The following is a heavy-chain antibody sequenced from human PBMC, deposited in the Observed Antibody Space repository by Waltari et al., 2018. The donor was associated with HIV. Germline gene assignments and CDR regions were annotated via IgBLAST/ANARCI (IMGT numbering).Heavy chain of an antibody. CDR1: GFTFSSYG. D-gene: IGHD3-22*01. CDR2: ISGGSGST. Sequence: ASGFTFSSYGMSWVRQAPGKGLEWVSGISGGSGSTDYADSVKGRFTISRDNSKNTLYLQMNSLRAEDTAVYYCAKSGGWYYYERSGYAGIWGQGTMVTVSS. CDR3: AKSGGWYYYERSGYAGI. V-gene: IGHV3-23*01. J-gene: IGHJ3*02.